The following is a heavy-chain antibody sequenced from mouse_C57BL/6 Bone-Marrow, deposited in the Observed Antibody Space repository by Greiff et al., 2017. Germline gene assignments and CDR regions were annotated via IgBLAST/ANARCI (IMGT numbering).Heavy chain of an antibody. CDR3: TRDPYYYYGSRTGYYAMDY. V-gene: IGHV5-9-1*02. CDR2: ISSGGDYI. Sequence: EVKVVASGEGLVKPGGSLKLSCAASGFTFSSYAMSWVRQTPEKRLEWVAYISSGGDYIYYADTVKGRFTSSRENARNTLYLQMSSLKSEDTAMYYCTRDPYYYYGSRTGYYAMDYWGQGTSVTVSS. D-gene: IGHD1-1*01. CDR1: GFTFSSYA. J-gene: IGHJ4*01.